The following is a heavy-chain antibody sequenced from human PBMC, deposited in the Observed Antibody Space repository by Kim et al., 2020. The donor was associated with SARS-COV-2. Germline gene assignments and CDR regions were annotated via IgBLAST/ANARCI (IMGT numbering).Heavy chain of an antibody. CDR3: ARDSRLSIFGVVPYYYYGRDV. V-gene: IGHV1-3*01. Sequence: ASVKVSCKASGYTFTSYAMHWVRQAPGQRLEWMGWINAGNGNTKYSQKFQGRVTITRDTSASTAYMELSSLRSEDTAVYYCARDSRLSIFGVVPYYYYGRDVGGGSTTVTVST. CDR1: GYTFTSYA. J-gene: IGHJ6*04. CDR2: INAGNGNT. D-gene: IGHD3-3*01.